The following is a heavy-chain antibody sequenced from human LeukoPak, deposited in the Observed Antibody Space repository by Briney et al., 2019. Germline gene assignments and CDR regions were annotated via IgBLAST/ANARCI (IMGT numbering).Heavy chain of an antibody. Sequence: ASMKVSCKASGYTFTGYYMHWVRQAPGQGLEWMGWINPNSGGTNYAQKFQGRVTMTRDTSISTAYMELSRLRSDNTAVYYRARKASVGYSSGWYYDYWGQGTLVTVSS. CDR1: GYTFTGYY. J-gene: IGHJ4*02. V-gene: IGHV1-2*02. CDR3: ARKASVGYSSGWYYDY. CDR2: INPNSGGT. D-gene: IGHD6-19*01.